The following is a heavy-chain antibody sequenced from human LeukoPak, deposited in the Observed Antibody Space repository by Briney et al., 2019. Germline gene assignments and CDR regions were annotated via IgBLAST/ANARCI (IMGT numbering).Heavy chain of an antibody. CDR3: AKDGFNYYSYGPYYFDY. J-gene: IGHJ4*02. V-gene: IGHV3-48*03. Sequence: GGSLRLSCAASGFTFSSYEMNWVRQAPGKGLEWVSYISSSGSTIYYADSVKGRFTISRDNSKNTLFLQMNSLRAEDTAVYYCAKDGFNYYSYGPYYFDYWGQGTLVTVSS. CDR2: ISSSGSTI. D-gene: IGHD5-18*01. CDR1: GFTFSSYE.